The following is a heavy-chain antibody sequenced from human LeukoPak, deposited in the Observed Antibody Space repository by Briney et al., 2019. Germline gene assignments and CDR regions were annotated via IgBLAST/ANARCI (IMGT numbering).Heavy chain of an antibody. J-gene: IGHJ6*03. CDR1: GFTFSSYG. V-gene: IGHV3-30*02. CDR2: IRYDGSNK. Sequence: PGGSLRLSCAASGFTFSSYGMHWVRQAPGKGLEWVAFIRYDGSNKYYADSVKGRFTISRDNSKNTLYLQMNSLRAEDTAVYYCARGESQMATITWCYYYMDVWGKGTTVTVSS. CDR3: ARGESQMATITWCYYYMDV. D-gene: IGHD5-24*01.